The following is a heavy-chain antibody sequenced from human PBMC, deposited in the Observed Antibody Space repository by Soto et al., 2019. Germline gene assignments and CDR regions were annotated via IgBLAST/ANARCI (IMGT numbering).Heavy chain of an antibody. CDR1: GLTFSNYG. CDR3: AKKYGVVIQDAMDV. Sequence: GGSLRLSCAASGLTFSNYGMHWVRQAPGKGLEWVAHISYDGSNEHYVDSVKGRFTISRDNSKNTLYLQMTSLRAEDTGVYYGAKKYGVVIQDAMDVWGQGTTVTVSS. V-gene: IGHV3-30*18. J-gene: IGHJ6*02. CDR2: ISYDGSNE. D-gene: IGHD3-3*01.